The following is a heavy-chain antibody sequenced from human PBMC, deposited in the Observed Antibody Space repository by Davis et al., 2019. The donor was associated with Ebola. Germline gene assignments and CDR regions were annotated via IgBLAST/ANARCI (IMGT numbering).Heavy chain of an antibody. Sequence: GESLKISCAASGFTFSSYGMHWVRQAPGKGLAWVSAISGSGGSTYYADSVKGRFTISRDNSKNTLYLQMNSLRAEDTAVYYCAKLPRAIVVVPAAMSPWFDPWGQGTLVTVSS. V-gene: IGHV3-23*01. CDR3: AKLPRAIVVVPAAMSPWFDP. CDR2: ISGSGGST. D-gene: IGHD2-2*01. CDR1: GFTFSSYG. J-gene: IGHJ5*02.